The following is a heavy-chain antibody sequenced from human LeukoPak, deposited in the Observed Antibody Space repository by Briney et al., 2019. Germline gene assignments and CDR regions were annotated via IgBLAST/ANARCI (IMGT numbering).Heavy chain of an antibody. CDR1: GGTFSSYA. J-gene: IGHJ5*02. D-gene: IGHD2-2*01. Sequence: SVKVSCKASGGTFSSYAISWVRQAPGQGLEWMGGIIPIFGTANYAQKFQGRVTITTDESTSTAYMELSSLRSEDTAVYYCARGRYQLPTRNNWFDPWGQGTLVTVSS. V-gene: IGHV1-69*05. CDR2: IIPIFGTA. CDR3: ARGRYQLPTRNNWFDP.